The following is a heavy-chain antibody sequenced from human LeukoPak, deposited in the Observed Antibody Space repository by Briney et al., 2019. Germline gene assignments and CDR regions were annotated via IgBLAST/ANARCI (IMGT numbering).Heavy chain of an antibody. CDR1: GGSISSYY. D-gene: IGHD1-26*01. J-gene: IGHJ3*02. CDR3: AREATWILGGVAFDI. Sequence: SETLSLTCTVSGGSISSYYWSWIRQPPGKGLEWIGYIYYSGSTNYNPSLKSRVTISVDTSKNQFSLKLSSVTAADTAVYYCAREATWILGGVAFDIWGQGTMVTVSS. CDR2: IYYSGST. V-gene: IGHV4-59*01.